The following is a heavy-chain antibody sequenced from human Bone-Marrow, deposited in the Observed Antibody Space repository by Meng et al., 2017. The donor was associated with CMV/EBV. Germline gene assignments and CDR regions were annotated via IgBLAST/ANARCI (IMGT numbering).Heavy chain of an antibody. D-gene: IGHD4-23*01. CDR3: ARGRYGGAYYYYGMDV. Sequence: ASVKVSCKASGYTFTGYYMHWVRQAPGQGLEWMGWINPDSGGTNYAQNFQGRVTMTRDTSISTAYMELSRLRSDDTAVYYCARGRYGGAYYYYGMDVWGQGTTVTVSS. J-gene: IGHJ6*02. CDR1: GYTFTGYY. CDR2: INPDSGGT. V-gene: IGHV1-2*02.